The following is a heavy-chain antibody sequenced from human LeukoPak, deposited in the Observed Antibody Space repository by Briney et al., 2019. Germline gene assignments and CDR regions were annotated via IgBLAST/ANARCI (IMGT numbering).Heavy chain of an antibody. CDR3: AKPSRDFDSSGYSHFDY. CDR1: GFTFSSYA. D-gene: IGHD3-22*01. V-gene: IGHV3-30*04. Sequence: HPGGSLRLSCAASGFTFSSYAMHWVRQAPGKGLEWVAVISYDGSNKYYADSVKGRFTISRDNSKNTLYLQMHSLRAEDTAIYYCAKPSRDFDSSGYSHFDYWGQGTLVTVSS. J-gene: IGHJ4*02. CDR2: ISYDGSNK.